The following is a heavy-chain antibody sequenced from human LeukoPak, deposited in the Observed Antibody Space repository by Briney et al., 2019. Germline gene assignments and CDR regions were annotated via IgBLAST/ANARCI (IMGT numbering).Heavy chain of an antibody. J-gene: IGHJ4*02. CDR2: IYYSGST. CDR1: GGSISSYY. D-gene: IGHD2-15*01. Sequence: SETLSLTCTVSGGSISSYYWSWIRQPPGKGLEWIGYIYYSGSTNYNPSLKSRVTISVDTSKNQFSLKLRSVTAADTAVYYCARYYCSGGGCYSLADYWGQGNLVTVSS. CDR3: ARYYCSGGGCYSLADY. V-gene: IGHV4-59*12.